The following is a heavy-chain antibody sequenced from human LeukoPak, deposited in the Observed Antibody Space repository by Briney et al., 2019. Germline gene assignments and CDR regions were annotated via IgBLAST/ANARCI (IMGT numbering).Heavy chain of an antibody. J-gene: IGHJ4*02. CDR1: GFTFSSYS. V-gene: IGHV3-21*01. D-gene: IGHD6-13*01. Sequence: PGGSLRLSCAASGFTFSSYSMNWVRQAPGKGLEWVSSIKGRFTSSRDNAKNSLYPQMNSLRAEDTAVYYCARGSSSYDCWGQGTLLTVSS. CDR3: ARGSSSYDC. CDR2: I.